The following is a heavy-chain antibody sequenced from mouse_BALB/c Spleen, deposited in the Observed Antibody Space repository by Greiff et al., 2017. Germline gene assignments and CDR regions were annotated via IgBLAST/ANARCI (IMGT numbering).Heavy chain of an antibody. CDR3: ARRGLGFLAY. V-gene: IGHV5-12-1*01. CDR2: ISSGGGST. Sequence: EVMLVESGGGLVKPGGSLKLSCAASGFAFSSYDMSWVRQTPEKRLEWVAYISSGGGSTYYPDTVKGRFTISRDNAKNTLYLQMSSLKSEDTAMYYCARRGLGFLAYWGQGTLVTVSA. J-gene: IGHJ3*01. D-gene: IGHD2-4*01. CDR1: GFAFSSYD.